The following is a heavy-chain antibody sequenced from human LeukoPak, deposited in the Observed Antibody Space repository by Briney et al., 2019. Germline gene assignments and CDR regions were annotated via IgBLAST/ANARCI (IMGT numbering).Heavy chain of an antibody. Sequence: GGSLRLSCAASGFTFSSYGMHWVRQAPGKGLEWISFIRYDGSNKYYTDSVKGRFTISRDNSQNTLYLQMNSLRTEDTALYFCAKDRTMAADGTYFDYWGQGTLVTVSS. D-gene: IGHD6-13*01. V-gene: IGHV3-30*02. CDR1: GFTFSSYG. J-gene: IGHJ4*02. CDR3: AKDRTMAADGTYFDY. CDR2: IRYDGSNK.